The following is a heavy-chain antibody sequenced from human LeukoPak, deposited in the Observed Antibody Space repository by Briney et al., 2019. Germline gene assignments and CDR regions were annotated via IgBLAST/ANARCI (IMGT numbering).Heavy chain of an antibody. Sequence: SETVSLTCAVYGGSFSGYYWSWIRQPPGKGLEWIGEINHSGSTNYNPSLKSRVTISVDTSKNQFSLKLSSVTAADTAVYYCAMGELSLDAFDIWGQGTMVTVSS. V-gene: IGHV4-34*01. CDR1: GGSFSGYY. J-gene: IGHJ3*02. D-gene: IGHD3-16*02. CDR2: INHSGST. CDR3: AMGELSLDAFDI.